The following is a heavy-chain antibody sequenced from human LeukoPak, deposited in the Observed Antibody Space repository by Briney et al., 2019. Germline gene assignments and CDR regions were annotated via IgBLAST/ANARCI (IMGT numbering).Heavy chain of an antibody. J-gene: IGHJ5*02. CDR1: GVSISSYY. CDR2: IYTSGST. CDR3: ARDITRTNWFDP. Sequence: SETLSLTCTGSGVSISSYYWSWIRQPAGKGLEWIGRIYTSGSTNYNPSLKSRVTMSVDTSKNQFSLKLSSVTAADTAVYYCARDITRTNWFDPWGQGTLVTVSS. D-gene: IGHD3-10*01. V-gene: IGHV4-4*07.